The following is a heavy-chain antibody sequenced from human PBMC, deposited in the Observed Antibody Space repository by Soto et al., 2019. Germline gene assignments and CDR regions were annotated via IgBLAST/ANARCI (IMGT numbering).Heavy chain of an antibody. CDR1: GFTFSSYG. Sequence: EMQVLESGGGLVQPGGSLRLSCAASGFTFSSYGMNWVRQAPGKGLEWVSGIRSDGDTTYNADSVKGRFTVSRDTSKNPVDLQMTSLSAGDRALYYWAKGKGVGATPDGANCWGQGTLVTVSS. CDR2: IRSDGDTT. CDR3: AKGKGVGATPDGANC. V-gene: IGHV3-23*01. D-gene: IGHD1-26*01. J-gene: IGHJ4*02.